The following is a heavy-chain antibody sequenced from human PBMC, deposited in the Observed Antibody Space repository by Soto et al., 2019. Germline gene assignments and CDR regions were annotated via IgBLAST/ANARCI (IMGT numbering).Heavy chain of an antibody. CDR1: GGSNSSSSYY. CDR3: ARSMTTVVTLDY. D-gene: IGHD4-17*01. V-gene: IGHV4-39*01. CDR2: IYYSGST. Sequence: PPETLSRTCTVSGGSNSSSSYYWGWIRQPPGKGLEWIGSIYYSGSTYYNPSLKSRVTISVDTSKNQFSLKLSSVTAADTAVYYCARSMTTVVTLDYWGQGTLVTVSS. J-gene: IGHJ4*02.